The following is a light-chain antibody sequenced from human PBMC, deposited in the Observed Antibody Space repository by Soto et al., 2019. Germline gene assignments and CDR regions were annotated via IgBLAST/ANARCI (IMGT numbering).Light chain of an antibody. Sequence: QSVLTQPPSASGTPGQRVTISCFGSSSNIGLNTVNWYQKLPGTAPKLLISNNDHRRPSGVPDRFSGSKSGTSASLAISGLQSEDEAEYYCAALDDTLNSEVFGGGTKLTVL. J-gene: IGLJ3*02. CDR2: NND. V-gene: IGLV1-44*01. CDR1: SSNIGLNT. CDR3: AALDDTLNSEV.